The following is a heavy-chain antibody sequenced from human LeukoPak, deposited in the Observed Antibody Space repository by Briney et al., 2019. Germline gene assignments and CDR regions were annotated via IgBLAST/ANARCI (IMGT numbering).Heavy chain of an antibody. CDR2: IRDNGSTR. V-gene: IGHV3-30*02. CDR1: GSSFSRYG. Sequence: GGSLRLSCAASGSSFSRYGLHWVRQAPGKGLEWMAFIRDNGSTRYYADSVKGRFTVSRDNSKNTLYLQMDSLRTEDTAVYFCAKVPHSWGLFDSWGQGTLVTVSS. CDR3: AKVPHSWGLFDS. J-gene: IGHJ4*02. D-gene: IGHD3-16*01.